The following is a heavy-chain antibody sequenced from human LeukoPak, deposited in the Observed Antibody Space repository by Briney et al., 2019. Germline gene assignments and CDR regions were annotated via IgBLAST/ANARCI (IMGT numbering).Heavy chain of an antibody. CDR1: GGTFSSYA. V-gene: IGHV1-69*05. D-gene: IGHD1-26*01. CDR2: IIPIFGTA. J-gene: IGHJ4*02. CDR3: ARDSGSGNNDY. Sequence: ASVKVSCKASGGTFSSYAISWVRQAPGQGLEWMGGIIPIFGTANYAQNFQGRVTFISNTSATTAFMELSSLRSEDAAVYYCARDSGSGNNDYWGQGTLGTVAA.